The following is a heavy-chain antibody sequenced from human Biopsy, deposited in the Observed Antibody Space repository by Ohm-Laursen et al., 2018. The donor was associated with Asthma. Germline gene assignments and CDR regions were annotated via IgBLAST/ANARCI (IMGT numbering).Heavy chain of an antibody. CDR2: ISLNTGDA. J-gene: IGHJ4*02. D-gene: IGHD1-26*01. Sequence: SSVKVSCKTSGFPFTAYYIHWVRQAPGQGLEWMGWISLNTGDANLAQKFRGWVTMTRDTSISTAYLVLSGLKSHDTAVYYCARAPYSDAIDSWGQGTLVTVSS. V-gene: IGHV1-2*04. CDR3: ARAPYSDAIDS. CDR1: GFPFTAYY.